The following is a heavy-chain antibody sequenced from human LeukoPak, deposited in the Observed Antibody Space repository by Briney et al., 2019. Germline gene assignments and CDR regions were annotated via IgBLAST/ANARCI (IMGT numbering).Heavy chain of an antibody. CDR1: GSTFTGAY. V-gene: IGHV1-2*02. CDR2: VDPNSGEK. Sequence: ASVKVSCKTSGSTFTGAYMHWVRQAPGQGLEWMGWVDPNSGEKKIAQRFQGRVTMPRDTSNMTVYRDQGGLRSDDTAVYYCARVLLNSCYNFWGQGSLVTVST. D-gene: IGHD5-18*01. J-gene: IGHJ4*02. CDR3: ARVLLNSCYNF.